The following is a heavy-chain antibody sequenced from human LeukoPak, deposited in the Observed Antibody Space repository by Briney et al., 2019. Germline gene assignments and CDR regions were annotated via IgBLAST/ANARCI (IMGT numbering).Heavy chain of an antibody. V-gene: IGHV4-59*01. Sequence: PSETLSLTCTVSGGSISTYYWSWIRQPPGKGLEWIGYIHYSGSTYYNPSLKSRVTISVDTSKNQFSLKLSSVTAADTAVYYCVRVGLSSDQGAFDIWGQGTMVTVSS. CDR3: VRVGLSSDQGAFDI. J-gene: IGHJ3*02. CDR1: GGSISTYY. D-gene: IGHD2-21*02. CDR2: IHYSGST.